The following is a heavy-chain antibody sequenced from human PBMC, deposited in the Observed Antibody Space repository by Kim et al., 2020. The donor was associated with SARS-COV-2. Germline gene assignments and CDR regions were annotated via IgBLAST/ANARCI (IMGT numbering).Heavy chain of an antibody. Sequence: YADAGNGRFTISRDNTKNSLYLQMNSRRAEDTAVYYCATGPGDYFAFDIWGQGTMVTVSS. J-gene: IGHJ3*02. D-gene: IGHD4-17*01. CDR3: ATGPGDYFAFDI. V-gene: IGHV3-11*03.